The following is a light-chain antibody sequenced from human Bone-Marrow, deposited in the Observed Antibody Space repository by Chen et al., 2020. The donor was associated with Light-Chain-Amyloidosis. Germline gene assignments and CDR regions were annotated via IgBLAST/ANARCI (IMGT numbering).Light chain of an antibody. Sequence: QSVLPQPPSVSGAPGQRVTISCTGTSSNIGAGYEVHWYQQLPGAAPKLLISANTNRPAGVPDRFSGSTSGTSASLAITGLQADDEADYYCQSYDSKLDVVFGGGTKVTVL. CDR1: SSNIGAGYE. V-gene: IGLV1-40*01. CDR3: QSYDSKLDVV. CDR2: ANT. J-gene: IGLJ2*01.